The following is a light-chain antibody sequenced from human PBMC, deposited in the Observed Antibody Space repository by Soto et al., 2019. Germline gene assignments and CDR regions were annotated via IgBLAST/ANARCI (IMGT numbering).Light chain of an antibody. Sequence: EVVLTQSPGTLSLSPGARATLSCRASQSVNDNHLAWYQQKGGQAPRLLIYGASTRATGVPERFSGSGFGTAYSFIINRLESEAFALYYCQLYGGSPPRCTFGPGTTVEI. CDR1: QSVNDNH. V-gene: IGKV3-20*01. J-gene: IGKJ3*01. CDR3: QLYGGSPPRCT. CDR2: GAS.